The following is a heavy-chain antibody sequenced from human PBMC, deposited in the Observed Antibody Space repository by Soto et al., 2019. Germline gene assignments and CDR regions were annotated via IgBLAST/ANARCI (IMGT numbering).Heavy chain of an antibody. D-gene: IGHD3-22*01. CDR3: ARGRSTMMRAYN. Sequence: EVQLVESGGGLVKPGGSLRLSCAASGFTFSSHNIYWFRQPPGKGLEWVSSIGTSDSSIYYADSVRGRFTISKDNAKNAGYRGRGRGGAEGAAIYQWARGRSTMMRAYNWGQGTLVTVSS. CDR2: IGTSDSSI. CDR1: GFTFSSHN. J-gene: IGHJ4*02. V-gene: IGHV3-21*02.